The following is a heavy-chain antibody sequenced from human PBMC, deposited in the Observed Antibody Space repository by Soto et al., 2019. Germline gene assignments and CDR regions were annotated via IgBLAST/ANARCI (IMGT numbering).Heavy chain of an antibody. Sequence: GGSLRLSCAASGFTFSSYAMSWVRQAPGKGLEWVSAISGSGGSTYYADSVKGRFAISRDNSKNTLYLQMNSLRAEDTAVYYCAKAQHYDSSGYAHWGQGTLVTVSS. CDR2: ISGSGGST. D-gene: IGHD3-22*01. V-gene: IGHV3-23*01. CDR3: AKAQHYDSSGYAH. CDR1: GFTFSSYA. J-gene: IGHJ4*02.